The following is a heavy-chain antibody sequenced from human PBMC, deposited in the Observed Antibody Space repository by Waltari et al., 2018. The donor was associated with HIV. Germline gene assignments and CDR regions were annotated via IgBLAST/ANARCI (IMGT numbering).Heavy chain of an antibody. CDR1: GGSISSSSYY. CDR3: ARVQTGVDTAMVNRYFDL. CDR2: IYYSGST. Sequence: QLQLQESGPGLVKPSETLSLTCTVSGGSISSSSYYWGWIRQPPGKGLEWIGSIYYSGSTYYNPSLKSRVTISVDTSKNQFSLKLSSVTAADTAVYYYARVQTGVDTAMVNRYFDLWGRGTLVTVSS. V-gene: IGHV4-39*01. D-gene: IGHD5-18*01. J-gene: IGHJ2*01.